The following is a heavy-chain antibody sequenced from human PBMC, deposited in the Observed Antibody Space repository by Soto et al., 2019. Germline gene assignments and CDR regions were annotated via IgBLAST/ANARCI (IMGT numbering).Heavy chain of an antibody. J-gene: IGHJ3*02. D-gene: IGHD6-13*01. V-gene: IGHV1-69*12. CDR2: IIPIFTTT. CDR1: GGTFSNHA. CDR3: AREVAADGTFREDVFDI. Sequence: QVHLVQSGAEVKKPGSSVKVSCKAPGGTFSNHAINWVRQAPGQGLEWMGRIIPIFTTTNYAQKFQGRVSMTADESQTTAYMELSSLKHDDTAVYYCAREVAADGTFREDVFDIWGQGTLVTVSS.